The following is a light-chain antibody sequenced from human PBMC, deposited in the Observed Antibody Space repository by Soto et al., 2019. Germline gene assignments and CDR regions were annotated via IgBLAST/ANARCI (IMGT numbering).Light chain of an antibody. J-gene: IGKJ1*01. CDR3: QQYGGSPRT. V-gene: IGKV3-20*01. CDR1: QSVTKS. CDR2: GAS. Sequence: EIVLTQSPGTLSWSPGERATISCRASQSVTKSLAWYQQKPGQAPRLLIYGASSRATGIPDRFSGSGSGTDFTLAISRLEPEDCAIYYCQQYGGSPRTFGQGTKV.